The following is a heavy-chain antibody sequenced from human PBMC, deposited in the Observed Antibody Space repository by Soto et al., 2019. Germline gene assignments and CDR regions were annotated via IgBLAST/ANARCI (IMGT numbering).Heavy chain of an antibody. V-gene: IGHV1-69*04. CDR2: IIPILGIA. Sequence: VKVSCKASGGTFSSYTISWVRQAPGQGLEWMGRIIPILGIANYAQKFQGRVTITADESTSTAYMELSSLRSEDTAVYYCARDGEYYYDSSGYYAFDYWGQGTLVTVSS. CDR3: ARDGEYYYDSSGYYAFDY. CDR1: GGTFSSYT. D-gene: IGHD3-22*01. J-gene: IGHJ4*02.